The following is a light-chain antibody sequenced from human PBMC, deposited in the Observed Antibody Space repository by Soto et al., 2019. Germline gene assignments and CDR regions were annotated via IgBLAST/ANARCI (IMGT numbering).Light chain of an antibody. J-gene: IGLJ1*01. Sequence: QSALTQPPSASGSPGQSVTISCTGTSSDVGGYSYVSWYQQHPGKAPKLMIYEVSKRPSGVPDRFSGSKSGNTASLTVSGLQAEDEADYYCSSYAGSTRYVFGTGTKVTVL. V-gene: IGLV2-8*01. CDR3: SSYAGSTRYV. CDR1: SSDVGGYSY. CDR2: EVS.